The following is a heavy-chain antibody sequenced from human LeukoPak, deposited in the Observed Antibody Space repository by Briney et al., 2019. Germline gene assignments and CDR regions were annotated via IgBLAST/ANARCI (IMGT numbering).Heavy chain of an antibody. D-gene: IGHD3-10*01. CDR3: ARQRRHLSGLDS. Sequence: SETLSLTCTVSGGSISSSSYYWSWVRHPPGRGLEWIGEINQSGTTNIKPSLKSRVTISLDRSKNQFSLNLTSVTAADTAVYYCARQRRHLSGLDSWGQGTLVTVSS. CDR2: INQSGTT. J-gene: IGHJ4*02. CDR1: GGSISSSSYY. V-gene: IGHV4-39*01.